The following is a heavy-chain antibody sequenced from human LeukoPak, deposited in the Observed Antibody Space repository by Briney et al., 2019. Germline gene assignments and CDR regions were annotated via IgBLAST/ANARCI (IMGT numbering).Heavy chain of an antibody. CDR2: ISYDGNHK. D-gene: IGHD1-26*01. J-gene: IGHJ4*02. V-gene: IGHV3-30*18. Sequence: GGSLRLSCAASGFTFSSGLHWVRQAPGKGLEWVAVISYDGNHKYYGDSVKGRFTISRDNSRNTLYLQMDSLKTEDTAVYYCAKGELHFNTCSFDYWGQGTLVTVSS. CDR1: GFTFSSG. CDR3: AKGELHFNTCSFDY.